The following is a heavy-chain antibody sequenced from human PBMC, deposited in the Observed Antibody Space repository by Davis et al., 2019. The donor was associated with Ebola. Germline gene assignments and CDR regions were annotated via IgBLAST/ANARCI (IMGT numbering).Heavy chain of an antibody. CDR2: LRGTGTA. CDR1: GFTFSSYA. V-gene: IGHV3-23*01. D-gene: IGHD1-26*01. J-gene: IGHJ4*02. Sequence: PGGSLRLSCTASGFTFSSYAMNWVRQAPGKGLEWVSDLRGTGTAYYADSVKGRFTISRDNSKNMLYLQMNSLRAEDTAVYYCAKRIVGVAFDDWGQGTLVTASS. CDR3: AKRIVGVAFDD.